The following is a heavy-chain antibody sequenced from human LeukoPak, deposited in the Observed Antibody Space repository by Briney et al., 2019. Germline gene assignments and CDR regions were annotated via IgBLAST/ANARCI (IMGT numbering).Heavy chain of an antibody. Sequence: GGSLRLSCAASGFTFSSYEMNWVRQAPGKGLVWVSYISGSGATIYYADSVKGRFTISRDNAKNSLYLQMDSLRAEDTAVYYCARSPGKNLLGYWGQGTLVTVSS. D-gene: IGHD3-16*01. J-gene: IGHJ4*02. CDR2: ISGSGATI. V-gene: IGHV3-48*03. CDR1: GFTFSSYE. CDR3: ARSPGKNLLGY.